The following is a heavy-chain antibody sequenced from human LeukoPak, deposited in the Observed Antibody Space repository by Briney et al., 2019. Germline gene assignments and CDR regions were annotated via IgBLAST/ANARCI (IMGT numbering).Heavy chain of an antibody. CDR3: VPLGGLGYYQYGMDV. CDR1: GFTFSTYA. D-gene: IGHD3/OR15-3a*01. V-gene: IGHV3-23*01. Sequence: GGSLRLSCVVSGFTFSTYAMSWVRQAPGKGLEWVSGIGGSGGDTFYADSVRGRSAVSRDNSKNTLFLQIDSLRTEDTAVYYCVPLGGLGYYQYGMDVWGRGTTVTVSS. J-gene: IGHJ6*02. CDR2: IGGSGGDT.